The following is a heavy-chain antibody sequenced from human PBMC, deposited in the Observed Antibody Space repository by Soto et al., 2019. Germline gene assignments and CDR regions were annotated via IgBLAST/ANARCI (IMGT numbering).Heavy chain of an antibody. CDR3: AKDRVHDSSGYYYYYYGMDV. CDR1: GFTFSSYG. Sequence: GGSLRLSCAASGFTFSSYGMHWVRQAPGKGLEWVAVISYDGSNKYYADSVKGRFTISRDNSKNTLYLQMNSLRAEDTAVYYCAKDRVHDSSGYYYYYYGMDVWGQGTTVTVSS. D-gene: IGHD3-22*01. J-gene: IGHJ6*02. V-gene: IGHV3-30*18. CDR2: ISYDGSNK.